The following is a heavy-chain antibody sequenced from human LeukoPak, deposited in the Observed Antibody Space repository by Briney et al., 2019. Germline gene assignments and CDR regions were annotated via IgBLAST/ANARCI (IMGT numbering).Heavy chain of an antibody. J-gene: IGHJ5*02. CDR3: ARDVVAVAGEFDP. Sequence: TSETLSLTCTVSSGSISTSNYYWGWVRQPPGKALEWIGNIFYSGSTYYSPSLKSRVTISLDTSKNQFSLKLSSVTAADTAVYYCARDVVAVAGEFDPWGQGTLVTVSS. CDR2: IFYSGST. D-gene: IGHD6-19*01. V-gene: IGHV4-39*07. CDR1: SGSISTSNYY.